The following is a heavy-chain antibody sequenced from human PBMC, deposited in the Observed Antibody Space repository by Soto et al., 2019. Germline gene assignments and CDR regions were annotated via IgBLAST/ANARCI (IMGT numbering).Heavy chain of an antibody. J-gene: IGHJ3*02. D-gene: IGHD3-22*01. V-gene: IGHV1-69*13. CDR2: IIPIFGTA. Sequence: SVKVSCKASGGTFSSYAISWVRQAPGQGLEWMGGIIPIFGTANYAQKFQGRVTITADESTSTAYMELSSLRSEDTAVYYCARDLYYYDSSGYVRIAFDIWGQGTMVTVSS. CDR3: ARDLYYYDSSGYVRIAFDI. CDR1: GGTFSSYA.